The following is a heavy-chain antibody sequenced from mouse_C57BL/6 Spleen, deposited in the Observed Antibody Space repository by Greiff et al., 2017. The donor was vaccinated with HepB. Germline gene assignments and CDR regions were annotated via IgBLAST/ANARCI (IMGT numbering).Heavy chain of an antibody. CDR3: ARYYGNYERYFDV. D-gene: IGHD2-1*01. CDR2: IYPRSGNT. J-gene: IGHJ1*03. Sequence: QVQLQQSGAELARPGASVKLSCKASGYTFTSYGISWVKQSTGQGLEWIGEIYPRSGNTYYNEKVKGKATLTADKSSSTAYMELRSLTSEDSAVYFCARYYGNYERYFDVWGTGTTVTVSS. CDR1: GYTFTSYG. V-gene: IGHV1-81*01.